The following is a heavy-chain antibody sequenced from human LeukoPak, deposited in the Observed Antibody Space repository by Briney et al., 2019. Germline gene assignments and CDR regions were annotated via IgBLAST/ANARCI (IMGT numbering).Heavy chain of an antibody. CDR2: IYYSGST. J-gene: IGHJ6*02. CDR3: AGHYYDSSGYHYGMDV. Sequence: SETLSLTCTVSGGSISSYYWSWIRQPPGKGLEWIGYIYYSGSTNYNPSLKSPVTISVDTSKNQFSLKLSSVTAADTAVYYCAGHYYDSSGYHYGMDVWGQGTTVTVSS. D-gene: IGHD3-22*01. V-gene: IGHV4-59*01. CDR1: GGSISSYY.